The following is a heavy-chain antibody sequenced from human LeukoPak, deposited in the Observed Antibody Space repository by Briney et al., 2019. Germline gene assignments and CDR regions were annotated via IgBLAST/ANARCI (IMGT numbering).Heavy chain of an antibody. CDR1: GFTLSSYA. Sequence: PGGSLRLSCAASGFTLSSYAMSWVRQAPGKGLEWVSAISGSGGSTYYADSVKGRFTISRDNSKNTLYLQMNSLRAEDTAVYYCAKDPVGYSGFWYYFDYWGQGTLVTVSS. J-gene: IGHJ4*02. CDR3: AKDPVGYSGFWYYFDY. V-gene: IGHV3-23*01. D-gene: IGHD5-12*01. CDR2: ISGSGGST.